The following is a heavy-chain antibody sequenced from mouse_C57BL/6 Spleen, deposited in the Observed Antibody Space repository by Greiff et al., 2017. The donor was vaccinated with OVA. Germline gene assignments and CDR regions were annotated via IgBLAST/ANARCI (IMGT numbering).Heavy chain of an antibody. V-gene: IGHV1-47*01. CDR1: GYTFTTYP. J-gene: IGHJ4*01. Sequence: VQLHQSGAELVKPGASVKMSCKASGYTFTTYPIEWMKQNHGKSLAWIGNFHPYNDDTKYNEKFKGKATLTVEKSSSTVYLELRRLTSDDSAVYYCARQGGYYGGDAMYYWGQGTSVTVSS. D-gene: IGHD2-3*01. CDR2: FHPYNDDT. CDR3: ARQGGYYGGDAMYY.